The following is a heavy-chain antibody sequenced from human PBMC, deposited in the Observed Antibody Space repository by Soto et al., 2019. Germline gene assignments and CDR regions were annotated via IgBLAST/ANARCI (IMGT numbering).Heavy chain of an antibody. J-gene: IGHJ4*02. V-gene: IGHV2-5*02. CDR3: AHRRQILDY. CDR1: GFSLSTSGLG. Sequence: QITLTESGPTLAKPTQTLTLTCTFSGFSLSTSGLGVGWIRQPPGKALEWLALIYWDDDKRYSPSLKSRLTITKDTSKNQVDLTLTNMDPLDTATYYCAHRRQILDYWGQGILVTVSS. CDR2: IYWDDDK.